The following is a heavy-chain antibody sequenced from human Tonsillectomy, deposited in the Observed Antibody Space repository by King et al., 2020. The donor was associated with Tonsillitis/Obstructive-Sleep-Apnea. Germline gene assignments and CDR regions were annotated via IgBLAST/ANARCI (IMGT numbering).Heavy chain of an antibody. CDR3: TRDAGSVTTDY. V-gene: IGHV3-74*01. Sequence: VQLVESGGGLVQPGGSLRLSCAASGFTFSSYWIHWVRQAPGKGLVWVSRINGDGSATSYADSVKGRFTISRDTAENTVYLQMNSLRAEDTAVYYCTRDAGSVTTDYWGQGTLVTVSS. CDR1: GFTFSSYW. CDR2: INGDGSAT. D-gene: IGHD4-11*01. J-gene: IGHJ4*02.